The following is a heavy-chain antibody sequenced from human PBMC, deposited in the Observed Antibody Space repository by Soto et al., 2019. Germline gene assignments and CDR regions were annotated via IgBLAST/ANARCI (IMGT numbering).Heavy chain of an antibody. D-gene: IGHD1-26*01. V-gene: IGHV3-33*01. Sequence: PGGSLRLSCAASGFTFSNYGMHWVRQAPGKGLEWVAIIWHDGNNKYYADSVRGRFIISRDNSKNRLYLQMNSLRAEDTAVYYCASDLVGASDCCGFDVWGQGTPVTVSS. CDR3: ASDLVGASDCCGFDV. CDR2: IWHDGNNK. J-gene: IGHJ6*02. CDR1: GFTFSNYG.